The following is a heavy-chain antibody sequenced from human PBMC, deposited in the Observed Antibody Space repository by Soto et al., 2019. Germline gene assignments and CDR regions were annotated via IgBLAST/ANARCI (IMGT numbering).Heavy chain of an antibody. V-gene: IGHV4-59*08. D-gene: IGHD1-1*01. CDR1: GGSISNYY. J-gene: IGHJ4*02. CDR2: IYYSGST. CDR3: ARQGRGTGTGGDY. Sequence: QVQLQESGPGLVKPSETLSLTCTVSGGSISNYYWSWIRQPPGKGLEWIGYIYYSGSTNYNPSLKSRVTIAADTSKNQFSLKLSSVTAADTAVYYCARQGRGTGTGGDYWGQGTLVTVSS.